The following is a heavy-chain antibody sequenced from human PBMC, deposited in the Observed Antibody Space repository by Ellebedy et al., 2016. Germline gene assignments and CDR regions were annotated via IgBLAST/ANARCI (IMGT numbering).Heavy chain of an antibody. CDR1: GFTFSSYG. Sequence: GGSLRLSXAASGFTFSSYGMSWVRQAPGKGLEWVSGISNTGDSTFYADSVKGRFIISRDNSKNTLYLQMNSLRAEDTAVYYCAKGRGYCSGGSCYSDYWGQGTLVTVSS. J-gene: IGHJ4*02. CDR2: ISNTGDST. V-gene: IGHV3-23*01. CDR3: AKGRGYCSGGSCYSDY. D-gene: IGHD2-15*01.